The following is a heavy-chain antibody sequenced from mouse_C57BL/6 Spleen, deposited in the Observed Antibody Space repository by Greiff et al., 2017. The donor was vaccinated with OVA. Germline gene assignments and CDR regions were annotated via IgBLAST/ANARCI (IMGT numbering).Heavy chain of an antibody. CDR3: TRRPTIVTKAWFAY. CDR1: GYTFTDYE. V-gene: IGHV1-15*01. Sequence: LVESGAELVRPGASVTLSCKASGYTFTDYEMHWVKQTPVHGLEWIGAIDPETGGTAYNQKFKGKAILTADKSSSTAYMELRSLTSEDSAVYYCTRRPTIVTKAWFAYWGQGTLVTVSA. CDR2: IDPETGGT. J-gene: IGHJ3*01. D-gene: IGHD2-5*01.